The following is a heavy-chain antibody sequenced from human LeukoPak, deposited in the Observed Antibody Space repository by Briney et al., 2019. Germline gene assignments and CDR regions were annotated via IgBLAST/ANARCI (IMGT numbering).Heavy chain of an antibody. CDR3: AKGRDAD. CDR1: GFTFSNYG. J-gene: IGHJ4*02. Sequence: PGGSLRLSCAASGFTFSNYGMAWFRQAPGKGLEWVSTISGSGGSTYYAASVKGRFTISRDNSKNTLYVKMNSLRAEDTAVYYCAKGRDADWGQGTLVTVSS. CDR2: ISGSGGST. D-gene: IGHD6-25*01. V-gene: IGHV3-23*01.